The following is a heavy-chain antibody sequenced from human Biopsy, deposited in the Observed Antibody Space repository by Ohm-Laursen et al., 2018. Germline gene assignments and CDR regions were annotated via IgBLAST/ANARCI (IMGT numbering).Heavy chain of an antibody. Sequence: ASVNVSCKVSGYAVTEFSMHWVRQAPGKGLGWMGGFAPENGKTIYAQKFQGRVAMTEDTSSDTAYMELSSLRSEDTAVYYCAADINVWNVNYWGQGTQVTVSS. CDR2: FAPENGKT. J-gene: IGHJ4*02. V-gene: IGHV1-24*01. CDR1: GYAVTEFS. CDR3: AADINVWNVNY. D-gene: IGHD1-1*01.